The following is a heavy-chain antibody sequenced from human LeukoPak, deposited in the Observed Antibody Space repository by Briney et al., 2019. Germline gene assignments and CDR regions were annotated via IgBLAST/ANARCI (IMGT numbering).Heavy chain of an antibody. J-gene: IGHJ4*02. D-gene: IGHD6-19*01. CDR1: GFTFSSYG. V-gene: IGHV3-30*18. CDR2: ISYDGSNK. Sequence: GRSLRLSWAASGFTFSSYGMHWVRQAPGKGLEWVAVISYDGSNKYYADSVKGRFTISRGNSKNTLYLQMNSLRAEDTAVYYCAKGLAVAGTMVGDYWGQGTLVTVSS. CDR3: AKGLAVAGTMVGDY.